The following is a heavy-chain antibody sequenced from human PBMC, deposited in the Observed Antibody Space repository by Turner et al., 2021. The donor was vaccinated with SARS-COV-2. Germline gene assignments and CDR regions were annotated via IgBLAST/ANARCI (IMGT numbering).Heavy chain of an antibody. CDR3: ARWGPNYYDSSGYYPDAFDI. D-gene: IGHD3-22*01. J-gene: IGHJ3*02. CDR2: ISSSSSYI. CDR1: GFTFSSYT. Sequence: EVQLVESGGGLVQRGGSLRLSCAASGFTFSSYTLNWVRQAPGKGLEWVSSISSSSSYIYYVYSVNGRFSISRDNAKNSLYLQMNSLRAEDTAVYYCARWGPNYYDSSGYYPDAFDIWGQGTMVTVSS. V-gene: IGHV3-21*01.